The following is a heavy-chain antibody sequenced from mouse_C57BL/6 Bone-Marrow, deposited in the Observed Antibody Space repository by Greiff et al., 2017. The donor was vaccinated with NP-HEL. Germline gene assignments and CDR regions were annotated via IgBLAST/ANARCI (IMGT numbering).Heavy chain of an antibody. CDR2: IDPENGDT. D-gene: IGHD1-1*01. J-gene: IGHJ2*01. Sequence: EVQLVESGAELVRPGASAKLSCTASGFNIKDDYMHWVKQRPEQGLEWIGWIDPENGDTEYASKFQGKATITADTSSNTAYLQLSSLTSEDTAVYYCTTPYGSLFDYWGQGTTLTVSS. CDR1: GFNIKDDY. V-gene: IGHV14-4*01. CDR3: TTPYGSLFDY.